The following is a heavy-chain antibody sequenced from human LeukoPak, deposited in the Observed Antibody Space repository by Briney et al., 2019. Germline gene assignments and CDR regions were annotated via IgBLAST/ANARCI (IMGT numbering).Heavy chain of an antibody. D-gene: IGHD1-26*01. CDR3: AREGSYYFDY. CDR1: GFTFSSYE. J-gene: IGHJ4*02. V-gene: IGHV3-48*03. Sequence: PGGSLRLSCAASGFTFSSYEMIWVRQAPGKGLEWVSYISSSGSTIFYADSVKGRFTISRDNAKNPVYLQMNSLRAEDTAVYSCAREGSYYFDYWGQGTLVTVSS. CDR2: ISSSGSTI.